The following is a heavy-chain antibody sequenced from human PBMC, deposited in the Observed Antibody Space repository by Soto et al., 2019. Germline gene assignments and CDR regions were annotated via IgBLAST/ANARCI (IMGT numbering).Heavy chain of an antibody. J-gene: IGHJ6*01. CDR3: ARTLPDCSRTSCYPVYYYGMDV. D-gene: IGHD2-2*01. CDR1: GYTFTSYD. Sequence: GASVKISCKASGYTFTSYDINWARQATGQGREWMGWMNRNSGNTGYAQKFQGRVTMTRNTSISTAYMELSSLRSEDTAVYYCARTLPDCSRTSCYPVYYYGMDVWGQGSTVTVSS. CDR2: MNRNSGNT. V-gene: IGHV1-8*01.